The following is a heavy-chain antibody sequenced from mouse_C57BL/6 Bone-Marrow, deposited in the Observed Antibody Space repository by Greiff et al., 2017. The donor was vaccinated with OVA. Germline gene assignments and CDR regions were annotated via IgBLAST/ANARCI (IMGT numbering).Heavy chain of an antibody. D-gene: IGHD2-4*01. CDR3: ARWGGLRRDFDY. J-gene: IGHJ2*01. CDR1: GFTFSDYG. CDR2: ISSGSSTI. V-gene: IGHV5-17*01. Sequence: EVNVVESGGGLVKPGGSLKLSCAASGFTFSDYGMHWVRQAPEKGLEWVAYISSGSSTIYYADTVKGRFTISRDNAKNTLFLQMPSLRSEDTAMYYCARWGGLRRDFDYWGQGTTLTVSS.